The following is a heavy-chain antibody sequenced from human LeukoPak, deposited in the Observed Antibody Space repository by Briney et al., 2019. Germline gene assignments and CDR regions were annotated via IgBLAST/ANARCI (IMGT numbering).Heavy chain of an antibody. CDR2: ISSSGSGGNT. CDR3: VRDENYAFDI. CDR1: GVTLSSYA. J-gene: IGHJ3*02. Sequence: GGSLRLSCAASGVTLSSYAMSWARQAPGKGLEWVSGISSSGSGGNTYYADSVKGRFTIFRDNAKNSLYLQMNSLRAEDTAVYYCVRDENYAFDIWGQGTVVTVSS. V-gene: IGHV3-23*01. D-gene: IGHD2/OR15-2a*01.